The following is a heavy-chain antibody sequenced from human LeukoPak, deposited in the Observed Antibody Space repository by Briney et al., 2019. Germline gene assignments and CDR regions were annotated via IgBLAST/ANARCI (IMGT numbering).Heavy chain of an antibody. CDR2: ISYDGSNK. CDR3: AREVGGYYDSSGYGPGYFDY. Sequence: TGGSLRLSCAASGFTFSSYAMHWVRQAPGKGLEWVAVISYDGSNKYYADSVKGRFTISRDNSKNTLYLQMNSLRAEDTAVYYCAREVGGYYDSSGYGPGYFDYWGQGTLVTVSS. D-gene: IGHD3-22*01. J-gene: IGHJ4*02. V-gene: IGHV3-30*04. CDR1: GFTFSSYA.